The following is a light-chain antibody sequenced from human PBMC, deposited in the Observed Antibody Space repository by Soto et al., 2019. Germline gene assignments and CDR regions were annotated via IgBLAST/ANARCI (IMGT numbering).Light chain of an antibody. CDR2: DVN. J-gene: IGLJ2*01. CDR1: SSDVGGYDF. Sequence: QSALTQPRSVSGSPGQSVTICCTGTSSDVGGYDFVSWYQQHPGKVPKLMIYDVNKRPSGVPDRFSGSKSGNTASLTFSGLQADDEADYYCCSFAGTNTLRIFGGGTKLTVL. V-gene: IGLV2-11*01. CDR3: CSFAGTNTLRI.